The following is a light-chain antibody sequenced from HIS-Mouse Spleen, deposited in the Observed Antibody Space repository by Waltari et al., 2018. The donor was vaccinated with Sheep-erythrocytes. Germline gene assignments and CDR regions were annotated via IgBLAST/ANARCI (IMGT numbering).Light chain of an antibody. CDR2: QDS. J-gene: IGLJ3*02. CDR1: QLGDKY. Sequence: SYELTQPPSVSVSPGQTASIPCSGDQLGDKYASWYQQKPGQSPVLVIYQDSKRPAGIPERFSGSNSGNTATLTISGTQAMDEADYYCQAWDSSTAWVFGGGTKLTVL. CDR3: QAWDSSTAWV. V-gene: IGLV3-1*01.